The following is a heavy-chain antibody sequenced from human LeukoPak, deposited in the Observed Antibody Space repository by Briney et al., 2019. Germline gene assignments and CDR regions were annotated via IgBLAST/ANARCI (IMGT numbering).Heavy chain of an antibody. D-gene: IGHD4-17*01. J-gene: IGHJ4*02. CDR2: IYYSVST. V-gene: IGHV4-34*01. CDR1: GGSFSGYH. Sequence: PSEPLSLPCSVYGGSFSGYHWSWLRQPPGKGLEGIGSIYYSVSTYDNPSLKSRVTISVDTSKNQFSLKLSSVTAADTAVYYCARVPTVTFFDHWGQGTLVTVSS. CDR3: ARVPTVTFFDH.